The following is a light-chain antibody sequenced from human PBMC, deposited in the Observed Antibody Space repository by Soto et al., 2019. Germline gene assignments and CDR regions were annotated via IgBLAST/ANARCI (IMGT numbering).Light chain of an antibody. Sequence: EIVMTQSPATLSVSPGERATLSCRASQSVSSNLAWYHQKPGQAPRLLIYGASTRATGIPARFSGSGSGTEFTLTISSLQSEDFAVYYCQQHNNWPGTFGQGTKLEIK. J-gene: IGKJ2*01. CDR2: GAS. CDR3: QQHNNWPGT. V-gene: IGKV3-15*01. CDR1: QSVSSN.